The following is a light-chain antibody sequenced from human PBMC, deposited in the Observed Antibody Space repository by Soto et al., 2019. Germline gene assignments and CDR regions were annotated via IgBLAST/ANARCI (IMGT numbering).Light chain of an antibody. V-gene: IGKV1-5*03. CDR3: QQYYSFPRT. CDR1: QTITTW. CDR2: KAS. Sequence: DIQMTQSHSTLSASVGDRITITCRASQTITTWLAWYQQKPGKAPKLLIYKASTLESGVPSRFSGSGSGTEFTLTISSLQPDDVATYYCQQYYSFPRTFGQGTKVEIK. J-gene: IGKJ1*01.